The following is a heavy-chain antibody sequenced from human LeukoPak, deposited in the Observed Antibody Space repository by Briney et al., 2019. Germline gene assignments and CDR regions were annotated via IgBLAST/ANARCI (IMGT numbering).Heavy chain of an antibody. J-gene: IGHJ4*02. Sequence: PGESLKISCKASGYILTTYWIAWVRQMPGKGLEWMGIIYLGDSDTRYSPSFQGQITISADKSITTAYLQWSSLKASDTAMYYCATKRPGTTGRFDYWGQGTLVTVSS. V-gene: IGHV5-51*01. D-gene: IGHD1-7*01. CDR3: ATKRPGTTGRFDY. CDR2: IYLGDSDT. CDR1: GYILTTYW.